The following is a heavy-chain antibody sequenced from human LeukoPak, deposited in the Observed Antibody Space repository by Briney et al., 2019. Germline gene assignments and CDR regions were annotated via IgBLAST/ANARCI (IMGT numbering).Heavy chain of an antibody. D-gene: IGHD1-26*01. CDR3: ARGRHIRSYHYFDY. CDR1: GFTFSSYS. Sequence: GGSLRLSCAASGFTFSSYSMNWVRQAPGKGLEWVSSISSSSSYIYYADSVKGRFTISRDNAKNSLYLQMNSLRAEDTAVYYCARGRHIRSYHYFDYWGQRTLVTVSS. V-gene: IGHV3-21*01. J-gene: IGHJ4*02. CDR2: ISSSSSYI.